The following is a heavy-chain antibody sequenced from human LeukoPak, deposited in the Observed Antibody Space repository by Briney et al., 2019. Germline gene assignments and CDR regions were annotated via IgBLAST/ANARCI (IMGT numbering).Heavy chain of an antibody. Sequence: GGSLRLSCAASGFTVSSNYMSWVRQAPGKGLEWVSVIYSGGSTYYADSVKGRITISRDNSKNTLYLQMNSLRAEDTAVYYCARASYDILTGICWGQGTLVTVSS. J-gene: IGHJ4*02. V-gene: IGHV3-53*01. CDR1: GFTVSSNY. D-gene: IGHD3-9*01. CDR2: IYSGGST. CDR3: ARASYDILTGIC.